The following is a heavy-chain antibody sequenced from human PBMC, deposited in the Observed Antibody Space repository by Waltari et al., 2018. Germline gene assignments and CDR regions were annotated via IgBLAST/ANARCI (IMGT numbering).Heavy chain of an antibody. CDR3: ARGLGRFLEWLPDFDY. CDR1: GGSIISYY. J-gene: IGHJ4*02. V-gene: IGHV4-59*01. D-gene: IGHD3-3*01. Sequence: QVQLQESGPGLVKPSETLSLTCPAPGGSIISYYWSWIRQPPGKGLEWIGYIYYSGSTNYNPSLKSRVTISVDTSKNQFSLKLSSVTAADTAVYYCARGLGRFLEWLPDFDYWGQGTLVTVSS. CDR2: IYYSGST.